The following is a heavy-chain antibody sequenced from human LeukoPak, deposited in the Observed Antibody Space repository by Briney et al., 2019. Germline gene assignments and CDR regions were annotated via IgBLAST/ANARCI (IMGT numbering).Heavy chain of an antibody. V-gene: IGHV3-33*01. Sequence: QPGRSLRLSCAASGFTFSSYGMHWVRQAPGKGLEWVAAIWYGGSNKYYADSVKGRFTISRDNSKNTLYLQMNSLRAEDTAVYYCARGLWAWGQGTTVTVSS. D-gene: IGHD3-16*01. CDR3: ARGLWA. J-gene: IGHJ6*02. CDR2: IWYGGSNK. CDR1: GFTFSSYG.